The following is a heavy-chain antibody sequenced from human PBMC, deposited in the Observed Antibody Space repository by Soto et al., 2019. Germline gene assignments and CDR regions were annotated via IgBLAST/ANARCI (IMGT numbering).Heavy chain of an antibody. CDR1: GGSISPSTW. CDR2: IFHSGGT. J-gene: IGHJ4*02. CDR3: ARDLRCSAWGPL. D-gene: IGHD2-15*01. V-gene: IGHV4-4*02. Sequence: QVQLQESGPGLVKPSGTLSLTCVVSGGSISPSTWWSWVRQPPGKGLEWIGEIFHSGGTNYNPALNSRVSMSVDKSKNQFSLKLSSMTAADTSVYYCARDLRCSAWGPLWCQGTPVTVSS.